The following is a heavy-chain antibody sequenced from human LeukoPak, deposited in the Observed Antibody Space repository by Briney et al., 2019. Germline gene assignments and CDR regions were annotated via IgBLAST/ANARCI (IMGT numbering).Heavy chain of an antibody. CDR1: GFTYSDHY. D-gene: IGHD6-6*01. J-gene: IGHJ4*02. V-gene: IGHV3-11*01. CDR2: ISR. CDR3: ARDPDTSSKVDY. Sequence: GGSLRLSCAASGFTYSDHYMSWIRQTPGKGLEWVSRISRDTESVKGRFTISRDNTKNSLYLQMNSLRVDDTAVYYCARDPDTSSKVDYWGQGTLVTVSS.